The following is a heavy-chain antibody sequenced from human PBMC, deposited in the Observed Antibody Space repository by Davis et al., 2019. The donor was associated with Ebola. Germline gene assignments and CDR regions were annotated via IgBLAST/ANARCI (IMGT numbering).Heavy chain of an antibody. Sequence: MPSETLSLTCAVSGGSISSGGYSWGWIRQPPGRGLEWIGYIYHSGSTYYNPSLKSRVTISVDKSENHFSLKLSSVTAADTAAYYCASHFTTDHFDYWGQGTLVTVSS. CDR3: ASHFTTDHFDY. J-gene: IGHJ4*02. V-gene: IGHV4-30-2*01. CDR2: IYHSGST. D-gene: IGHD4-17*01. CDR1: GGSISSGGYS.